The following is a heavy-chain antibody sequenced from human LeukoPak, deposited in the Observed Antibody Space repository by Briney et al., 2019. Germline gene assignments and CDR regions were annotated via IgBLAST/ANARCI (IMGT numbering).Heavy chain of an antibody. V-gene: IGHV4-61*01. CDR1: GGSVTSGSYY. D-gene: IGHD1-26*01. CDR2: MYSSGST. J-gene: IGHJ4*02. CDR3: ARVRGRGTYFLDY. Sequence: TSSETLSLTCTVSGGSVTSGSYYWSWIRQPPGKGLEWIGYMYSSGSTIYNPSLQSRVTISVDTSNNQFSLRLSSVTAADTAMYYCARVRGRGTYFLDYWGQGTLVTVSS.